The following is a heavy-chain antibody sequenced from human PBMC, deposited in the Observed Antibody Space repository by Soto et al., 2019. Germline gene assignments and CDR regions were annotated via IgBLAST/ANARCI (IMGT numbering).Heavy chain of an antibody. D-gene: IGHD3-22*01. CDR1: GGLFSSYA. CDR3: ARGGSGYVWFNEF. J-gene: IGHJ4*02. CDR2: IIPVFGST. Sequence: QEQLVPSGAEVKKPGSSVRVSCKDSGGLFSSYAISWVRQAPGQGLEWMGGIIPVFGSTNYAQKFQDRLTITADENTNTAYMDLSSLESEDTAIYYWARGGSGYVWFNEFWGQGTLVTVSS. V-gene: IGHV1-69*01.